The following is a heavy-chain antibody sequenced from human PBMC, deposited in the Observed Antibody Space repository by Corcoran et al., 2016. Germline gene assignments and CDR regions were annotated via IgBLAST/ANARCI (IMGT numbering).Heavy chain of an antibody. D-gene: IGHD3-16*01. CDR2: INPSGGST. V-gene: IGHV1-46*01. Sequence: QVQLVQSGAEVKKPGASVKVSCKASGYTFTSYYMHWVRQAPGQGLEWMGIINPSGGSTSYAQKFQGRVTMTRDTSTSTVYMELSSLRSEDKAVYYCARVPKSRITLGGYGMDVWGQGTTVTVSS. CDR3: ARVPKSRITLGGYGMDV. CDR1: GYTFTSYY. J-gene: IGHJ6*02.